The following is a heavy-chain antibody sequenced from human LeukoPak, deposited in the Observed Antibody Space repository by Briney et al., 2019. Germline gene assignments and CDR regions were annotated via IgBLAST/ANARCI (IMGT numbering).Heavy chain of an antibody. J-gene: IGHJ4*02. V-gene: IGHV3-7*02. CDR1: GFTLSTDW. CDR2: IIQVGSDT. CDR3: ARVLPVASRDY. D-gene: IGHD2-2*01. Sequence: RGSLRLSCAASGFTLSTDWMSWVCDKPGGRRGCVANIIQVGSDTFYVDSVKGRFTISRDNAKNSMYLQMSSLRAEDTAIYYCARVLPVASRDYWGQGTLVTVSS.